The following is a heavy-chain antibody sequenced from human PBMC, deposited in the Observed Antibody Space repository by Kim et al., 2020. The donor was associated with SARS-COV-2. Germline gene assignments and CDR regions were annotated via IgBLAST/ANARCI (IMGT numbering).Heavy chain of an antibody. Sequence: GGSLRLSCTASGFIFSTYAMSWVRQAPGKGPEWVAAISGSGGSLYYVEYLRGRFAISRDNSKKTVYLQMNSLGVEDTAEYYCAEGGDYGDLFDCWGQGTQVPVST. V-gene: IGHV3-23*01. J-gene: IGHJ4*02. CDR1: GFIFSTYA. D-gene: IGHD4-17*01. CDR3: AEGGDYGDLFDC. CDR2: ISGSGGSL.